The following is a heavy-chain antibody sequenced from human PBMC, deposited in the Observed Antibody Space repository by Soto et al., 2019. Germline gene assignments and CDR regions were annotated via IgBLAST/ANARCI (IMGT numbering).Heavy chain of an antibody. CDR1: GFTFSSYA. D-gene: IGHD6-25*01. CDR3: AKVHRAGSPRGGYDY. V-gene: IGHV3-23*01. J-gene: IGHJ4*02. Sequence: GGSLRLSCAASGFTFSSYAMSWVRQAPGKGLEWVSVISGSGATTYYADSVRGRFTVSRDNSKNTLYLQMYSLRAEDTAAYYCAKVHRAGSPRGGYDYWGQGTLVTVSS. CDR2: ISGSGATT.